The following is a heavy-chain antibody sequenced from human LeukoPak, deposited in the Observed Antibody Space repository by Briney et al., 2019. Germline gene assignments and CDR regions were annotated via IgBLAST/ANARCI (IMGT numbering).Heavy chain of an antibody. CDR2: IYTSGST. CDR1: GGSISSYY. D-gene: IGHD4-17*01. J-gene: IGHJ4*02. V-gene: IGHV4-4*07. CDR3: ARGYGLRRNYGDYVSVDYFDY. Sequence: KPSETLSLTCTVSGGSISSYYWSWIRQPAGKGLEWIGRIYTSGSTNYNPSLMSRVTMSVDTSKNQFSLKLSSVTAADTAVYYCARGYGLRRNYGDYVSVDYFDYWGQGTLVTVSS.